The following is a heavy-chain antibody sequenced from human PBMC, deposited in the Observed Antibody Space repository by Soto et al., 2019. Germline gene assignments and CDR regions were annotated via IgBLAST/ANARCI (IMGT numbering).Heavy chain of an antibody. CDR1: GYAFTTYG. Sequence: QVHLVQSGAEVKKPGASVKVSCKGSGYAFTTYGITWVRQAPGQGLEWMGWISANNGNTNYAQTRQGRVTVTRDTSTSTAYMELRSLRSDDTAVYYCARGRYGDYWGQGALVTVSS. J-gene: IGHJ4*02. D-gene: IGHD1-1*01. V-gene: IGHV1-18*01. CDR3: ARGRYGDY. CDR2: ISANNGNT.